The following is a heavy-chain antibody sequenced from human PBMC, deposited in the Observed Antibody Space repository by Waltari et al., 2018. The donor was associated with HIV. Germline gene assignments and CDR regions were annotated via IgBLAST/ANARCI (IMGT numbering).Heavy chain of an antibody. V-gene: IGHV3-33*01. CDR3: TRDKQTTGATLDY. Sequence: VQPGRSLRLSCAASGFTFSNSGMHWVRQAPGEGLEWVALIWDDGSNKFYADSVKGRFIISRDNSKNTLYLQINSLRADDTAVYYCTRDKQTTGATLDYWGQGTLVTVSS. CDR1: GFTFSNSG. CDR2: IWDDGSNK. D-gene: IGHD2-15*01. J-gene: IGHJ4*02.